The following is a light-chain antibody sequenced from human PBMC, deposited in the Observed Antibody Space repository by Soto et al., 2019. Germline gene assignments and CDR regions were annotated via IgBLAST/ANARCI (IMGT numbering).Light chain of an antibody. CDR2: ENN. CDR3: GTWDSSLSTALYV. V-gene: IGLV1-51*02. J-gene: IGLJ1*01. CDR1: SSNIGNNY. Sequence: QSVLTQPPSVSAAPGQKVTISCSGSSSNIGNNYVSWYQQLPGTAPKLLIYENNKRPSGIPDRFSGSKSGTSATLGITGLQTGDEADYYCGTWDSSLSTALYVFGTGTKFTVL.